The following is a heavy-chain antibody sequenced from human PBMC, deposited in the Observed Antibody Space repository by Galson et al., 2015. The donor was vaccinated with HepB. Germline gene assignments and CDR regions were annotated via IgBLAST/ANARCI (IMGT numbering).Heavy chain of an antibody. CDR1: GDSISSNY. D-gene: IGHD6-13*01. CDR3: ARWSAAGLN. CDR2: IYHSGST. V-gene: IGHV4-59*12. J-gene: IGHJ4*02. Sequence: ETLSLTCTVSGDSISSNYWTWIRQPPGKGLEWIGYIYHSGSTKNNPSLRSRVTTSIDTTKNQSSLKLSSVTAADTAVYYCARWSAAGLNWGQGTLVTVSS.